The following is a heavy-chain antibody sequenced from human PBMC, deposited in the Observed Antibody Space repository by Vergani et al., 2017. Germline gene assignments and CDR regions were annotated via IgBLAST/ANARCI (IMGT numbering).Heavy chain of an antibody. CDR3: AREERSNTSPFVGD. D-gene: IGHD2/OR15-2a*01. CDR1: GFTFSNSA. J-gene: IGHJ4*02. V-gene: IGHV3-23*01. CDR2: ISGHGDRT. Sequence: DVHLLESGGGQVEAGGSLRLSCVASGFTFSNSAMSWVRQTSGKGLEWVSAISGHGDRTYYADDVKGRFTISRDNSKNTVYLQMNSLKAEDRATYYCAREERSNTSPFVGDWGQGTLVTV.